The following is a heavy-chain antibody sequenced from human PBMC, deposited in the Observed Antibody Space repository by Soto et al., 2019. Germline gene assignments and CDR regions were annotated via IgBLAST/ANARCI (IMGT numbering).Heavy chain of an antibody. CDR1: GDSVSSNSAA. Sequence: PSQTLSLTCAISGDSVSSNSAAWNWIRQSPSRGLEWLGRTYYRSKWYNDYAVSVKSRITINPDTSKNQFSLQLNSVTPEDTAVYYCARDHGYYYDSSGPAAFDIWGQGTMVTV. CDR3: ARDHGYYYDSSGPAAFDI. J-gene: IGHJ3*02. D-gene: IGHD3-22*01. CDR2: TYYRSKWYN. V-gene: IGHV6-1*01.